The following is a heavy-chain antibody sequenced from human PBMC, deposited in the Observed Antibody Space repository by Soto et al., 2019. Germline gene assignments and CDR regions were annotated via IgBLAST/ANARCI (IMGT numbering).Heavy chain of an antibody. Sequence: SETLSLTCTVSGGSISSSSYYWGWIRQPPGKGLEWIGSIYYNGNTYYNPSLKSRVTISVDTSKNQFSLKLSSVTAADTAVYYCVRVRGFGGVPICFDLSGPGILVTGSS. CDR2: IYYNGNT. V-gene: IGHV4-39*01. CDR3: VRVRGFGGVPICFDL. J-gene: IGHJ5*02. D-gene: IGHD3-3*01. CDR1: GGSISSSSYY.